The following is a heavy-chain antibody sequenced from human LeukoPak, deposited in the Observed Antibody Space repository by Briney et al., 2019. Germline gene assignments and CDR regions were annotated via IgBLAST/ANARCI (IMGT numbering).Heavy chain of an antibody. V-gene: IGHV4-59*12. Sequence: SETLSLTCTVSGGSISSYYWSWIRQPPGKGLEWIGYIYYSGSTNYNPSLKSRVTMSVDTSKNQFSLKLSSVTAADTAVYYCARDGTEYDILTGYYNTPFGYWGQGTLVTVSS. CDR2: IYYSGST. CDR3: ARDGTEYDILTGYYNTPFGY. J-gene: IGHJ4*02. CDR1: GGSISSYY. D-gene: IGHD3-9*01.